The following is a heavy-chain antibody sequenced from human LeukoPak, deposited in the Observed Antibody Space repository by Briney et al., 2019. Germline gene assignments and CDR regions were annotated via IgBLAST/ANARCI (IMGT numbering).Heavy chain of an antibody. Sequence: LSGGSLRLSCAASGFTFSSYAMSWVRQAPGKGLEWVSAISGSGGSTYYADSVKGRFTISRGNSKNTLHLQMNSLRAEDTAVYYCTTVVKSGGTSSPWGQGTLVTVSS. CDR1: GFTFSSYA. D-gene: IGHD2-15*01. J-gene: IGHJ4*02. V-gene: IGHV3-23*01. CDR3: TTVVKSGGTSSP. CDR2: ISGSGGST.